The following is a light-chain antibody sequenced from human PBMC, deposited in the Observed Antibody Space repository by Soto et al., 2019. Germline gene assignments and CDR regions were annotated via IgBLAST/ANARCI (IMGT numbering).Light chain of an antibody. J-gene: IGKJ5*01. CDR2: AAS. CDR3: QRNGSSPIT. Sequence: EIVLTQSPGTLSLSPGERATLSCRASQSVGSSFLAWYQQKPGQAPRLLIFAASTSATGIPDRFSGSGSGTDLTITSPELEADEFALYYCQRNGSSPITFGQGTQLEIK. CDR1: QSVGSSF. V-gene: IGKV3-20*01.